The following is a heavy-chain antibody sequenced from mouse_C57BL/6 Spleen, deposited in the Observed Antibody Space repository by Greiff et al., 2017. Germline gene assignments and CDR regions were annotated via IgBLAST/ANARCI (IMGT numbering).Heavy chain of an antibody. CDR2: IYPRSDNT. J-gene: IGHJ1*03. V-gene: IGHV1-81*01. CDR3: SSYYGSTYWYFSV. CDR1: GYTFTSYG. Sequence: QVQLQQSGAELARPGASVKLSCKASGYTFTSYGISWVKQRTGQGLEWIGEIYPRSDNTYYNEKFKGQATLTADKSSSTAYMELRSLTSGDSSVYFCSSYYGSTYWYFSVWGTGTTFTVSS. D-gene: IGHD1-1*01.